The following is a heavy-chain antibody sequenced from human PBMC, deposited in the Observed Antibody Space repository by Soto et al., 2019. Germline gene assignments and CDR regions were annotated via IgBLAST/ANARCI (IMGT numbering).Heavy chain of an antibody. Sequence: SETLSLTCTVSGGSISSSSYYWGWIRQPPGKGLEWIGSIYYSGSTYCNPSLKSRVTISVDTSKNRFSLKLSSVTAADTAVYYCARRSGSYTPGGLDYWGQGTLVTVSS. CDR2: IYYSGST. V-gene: IGHV4-39*01. D-gene: IGHD1-26*01. CDR3: ARRSGSYTPGGLDY. CDR1: GGSISSSSYY. J-gene: IGHJ4*02.